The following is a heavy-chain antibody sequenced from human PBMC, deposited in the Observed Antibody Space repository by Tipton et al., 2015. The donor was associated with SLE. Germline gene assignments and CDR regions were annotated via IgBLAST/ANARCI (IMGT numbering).Heavy chain of an antibody. Sequence: LRLSCTVSGGSISSYYWSWIRQPVGKGLEWIGRIYTSGSTNYNPSLKSRVTISVDTSKNQFSLKLSSVTAADTAVYYCARDLAYCSSTSCFVYFDYWGQGTLVTVSS. CDR2: IYTSGST. V-gene: IGHV4-4*07. J-gene: IGHJ4*02. CDR1: GGSISSYY. CDR3: ARDLAYCSSTSCFVYFDY. D-gene: IGHD2-2*01.